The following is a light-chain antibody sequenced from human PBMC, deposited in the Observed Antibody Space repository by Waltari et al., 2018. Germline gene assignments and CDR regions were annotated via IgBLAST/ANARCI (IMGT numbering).Light chain of an antibody. CDR3: AAWDDSLDGHVV. CDR2: SND. J-gene: IGLJ2*01. Sequence: QSVLTQPPSASGTPGHRVTIPCSGTSPNIGSNPVNWYQQLPGTAPKLLIYSNDQRPSGVPDRFSGSKSGTSASLAISGLQSEDEADYYCAAWDDSLDGHVVFGGGTKVTVL. CDR1: SPNIGSNP. V-gene: IGLV1-44*01.